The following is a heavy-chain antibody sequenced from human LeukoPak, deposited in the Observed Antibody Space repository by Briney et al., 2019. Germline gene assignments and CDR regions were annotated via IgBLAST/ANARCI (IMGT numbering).Heavy chain of an antibody. CDR1: GFTFSSYS. V-gene: IGHV3-21*01. J-gene: IGHJ6*02. Sequence: KPGGSLRLSCAASGFTFSSYSMNWVRQAPGKGLEWVSSISSSSSYIYYADSVKGRFTISRDNAKNSLYLQMNSLRAEDTAVYYCARDYDFWSGYYPSNYYYGMDVWGQGTTVTVSS. D-gene: IGHD3-3*01. CDR2: ISSSSSYI. CDR3: ARDYDFWSGYYPSNYYYGMDV.